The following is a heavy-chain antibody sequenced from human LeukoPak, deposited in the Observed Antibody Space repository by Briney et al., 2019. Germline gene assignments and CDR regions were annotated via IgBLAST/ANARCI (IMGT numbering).Heavy chain of an antibody. V-gene: IGHV1-8*03. J-gene: IGHJ4*02. CDR3: ASRYCSGGSCYSFDY. Sequence: GASVKLSCKASGYTFTSYDINWVRQATGQGLECMGWMNPNSGNTGYAQKFQGRVTITRNTSISTAYMELSRLRSEATAVYYCASRYCSGGSCYSFDYWGQGTLVTVSS. D-gene: IGHD2-15*01. CDR2: MNPNSGNT. CDR1: GYTFTSYD.